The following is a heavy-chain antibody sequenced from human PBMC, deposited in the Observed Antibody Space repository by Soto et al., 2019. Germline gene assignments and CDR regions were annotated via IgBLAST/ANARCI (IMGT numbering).Heavy chain of an antibody. V-gene: IGHV3-30*18. Sequence: QVQLVESGGGVVQPGRSLRLSCAASGFTFSTYGMHWVRQAPGKGLEWVAVMSYAGSHEFYADSVKGRFSISRDNSRNTLYLQMNSLRPEDTAVYFCAKDWGAPGELLANRIHPWGQGTLVTVSS. CDR3: AKDWGAPGELLANRIHP. D-gene: IGHD3-10*01. J-gene: IGHJ5*02. CDR1: GFTFSTYG. CDR2: MSYAGSHE.